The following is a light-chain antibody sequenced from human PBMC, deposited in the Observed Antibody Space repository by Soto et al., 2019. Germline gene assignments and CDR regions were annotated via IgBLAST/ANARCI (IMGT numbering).Light chain of an antibody. CDR3: QNYNSAPIT. CDR2: AAS. J-gene: IGKJ5*01. V-gene: IGKV1-27*01. CDR1: QDISNY. Sequence: DIQLTQYTSSLSASVGDRVTSTCRASQDISNYLACFQQTVPNVLIYAASTLQSGVPSRFSGCGSGTDFTLTITGLQPEDVATDYCQNYNSAPITFGQGTRLEIK.